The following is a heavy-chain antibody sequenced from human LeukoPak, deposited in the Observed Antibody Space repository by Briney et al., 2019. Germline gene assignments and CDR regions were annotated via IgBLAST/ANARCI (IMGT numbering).Heavy chain of an antibody. D-gene: IGHD4-17*01. V-gene: IGHV4-61*08. CDR3: ARGEDLYGDYGITFDY. Sequence: PSETLSLTCTVSGGSISSGGYYWSWIRQHPGKGLEWIGYIYYSGSTNYNPSLKSRVTISVDTSKNQFSLKLSSVTAADTAVYYCARGEDLYGDYGITFDYWGQGTLVTVSS. J-gene: IGHJ4*02. CDR2: IYYSGST. CDR1: GGSISSGGYY.